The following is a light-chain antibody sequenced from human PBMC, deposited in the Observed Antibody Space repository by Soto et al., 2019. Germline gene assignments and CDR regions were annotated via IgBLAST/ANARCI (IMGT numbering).Light chain of an antibody. J-gene: IGKJ2*01. CDR2: DAS. V-gene: IGKV3D-15*01. CDR3: QQYGGSPPYT. Sequence: EIVMTQSPATLSVSPGERATLSCRASQSVRSNLVWYQQKPGQAPRLLIFDASTRASGIPARFSGSGSGTEFTLTISSLQSEDFAVYYCQQYGGSPPYTFGQGTKLEIK. CDR1: QSVRSN.